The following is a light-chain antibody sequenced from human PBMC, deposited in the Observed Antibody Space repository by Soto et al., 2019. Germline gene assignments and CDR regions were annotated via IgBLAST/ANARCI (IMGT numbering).Light chain of an antibody. J-gene: IGKJ4*01. CDR3: QQLKTYPLT. CDR1: QGINSY. V-gene: IGKV1-9*01. Sequence: DIQLTQSPSFLSASVGDRVTITCRASQGINSYLAWYQQKPGKAPQLLIYATSTLYTEVPSRFSGSGSGTEFSLTFSSLLPDDFATYYCQQLKTYPLTFGGGTKVEI. CDR2: ATS.